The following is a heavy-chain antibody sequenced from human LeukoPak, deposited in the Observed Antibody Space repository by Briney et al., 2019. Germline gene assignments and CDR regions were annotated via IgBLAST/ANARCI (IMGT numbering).Heavy chain of an antibody. Sequence: GGSLRLSCAASGFTFSSYWMSWVRQAPGKGLEWVANIKQDGSEKYYVDSVKGRFTISRDNAKNSLYLQMNSLRAEDTAVYYCARDGDEWDYYDSSGYNDYWGQGTLVTVSS. CDR3: ARDGDEWDYYDSSGYNDY. V-gene: IGHV3-7*01. J-gene: IGHJ4*02. CDR1: GFTFSSYW. D-gene: IGHD3-22*01. CDR2: IKQDGSEK.